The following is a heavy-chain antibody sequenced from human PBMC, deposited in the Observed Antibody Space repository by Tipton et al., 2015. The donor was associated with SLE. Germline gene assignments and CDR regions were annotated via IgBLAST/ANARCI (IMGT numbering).Heavy chain of an antibody. CDR3: ARSMTYYFDNSGYPVIDY. CDR1: GVSISHYY. Sequence: GLVKPSETLSLICTVSGVSISHYYWSWIRQSPGKGLEWIGYTYYNGSPNYNPSLNSRLTISLDTSKNQFSLKLTSVTDADTAVYYCARSMTYYFDNSGYPVIDYWGQGTLVTVSS. CDR2: TYYNGSP. D-gene: IGHD3-22*01. J-gene: IGHJ4*02. V-gene: IGHV4-59*01.